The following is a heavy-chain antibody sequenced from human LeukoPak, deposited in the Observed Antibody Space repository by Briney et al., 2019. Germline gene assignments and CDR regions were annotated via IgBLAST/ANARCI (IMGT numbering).Heavy chain of an antibody. J-gene: IGHJ3*02. Sequence: GRSLRLSCAVSGFTFRSYAMHGVPQAPGEGLEWVAVISYDGSNKDYADSVKGRFTISRDNYKNTLFLQMNGMRAEDTAVYYCASEIFDGFDIWGQGTMVTVSS. CDR1: GFTFRSYA. CDR3: ASEIFDGFDI. CDR2: ISYDGSNK. V-gene: IGHV3-30-3*01.